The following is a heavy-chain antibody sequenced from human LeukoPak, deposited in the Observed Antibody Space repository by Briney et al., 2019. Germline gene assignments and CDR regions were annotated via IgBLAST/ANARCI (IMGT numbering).Heavy chain of an antibody. D-gene: IGHD3-3*01. CDR2: ISYDGSNK. V-gene: IGHV3-30-3*01. CDR3: AREYYDFWSGLDY. Sequence: GGSLRLSCAASGFTFSSYAMHWVRQAPGKGLEWVAVISYDGSNKYYADSVKGRFTISRDNSKNTLYLQMNSLRAEDTAVYYCAREYYDFWSGLDYWGQGTLVTVSS. CDR1: GFTFSSYA. J-gene: IGHJ4*02.